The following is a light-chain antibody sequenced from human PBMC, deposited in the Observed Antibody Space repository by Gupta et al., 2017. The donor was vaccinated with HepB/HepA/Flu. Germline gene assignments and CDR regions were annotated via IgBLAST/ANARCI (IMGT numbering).Light chain of an antibody. V-gene: IGKV1-33*01. CDR1: QDINNY. Sequence: DIKITQSPSSLSSSVGDRVTITCQASQDINNYLSWFQQTPGKPPKLLIYDASALESGVPSMCTGRGSETFFTFTITSQQPEDFATYYCQQYDSLPLTFGGGTKVEIK. CDR2: DAS. J-gene: IGKJ4*01. CDR3: QQYDSLPLT.